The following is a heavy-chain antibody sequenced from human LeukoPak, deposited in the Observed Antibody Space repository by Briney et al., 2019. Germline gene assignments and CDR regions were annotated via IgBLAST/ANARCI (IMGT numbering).Heavy chain of an antibody. CDR3: ARRGSSSWLDY. CDR2: IYYSGST. V-gene: IGHV4-39*01. CDR1: GVSSSSSSYY. D-gene: IGHD6-13*01. J-gene: IGHJ4*02. Sequence: SETLSLTCTVSGVSSSSSSYYWDWIRQPPEKGLGWIGSIYYSGSTYYNPSLKSRVTISVDTSKNQCSLKLSSVTAADTAVYYCARRGSSSWLDYWGQGTLVTVSS.